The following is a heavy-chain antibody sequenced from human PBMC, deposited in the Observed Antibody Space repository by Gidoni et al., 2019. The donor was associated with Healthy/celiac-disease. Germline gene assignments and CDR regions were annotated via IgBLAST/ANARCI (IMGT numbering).Heavy chain of an antibody. CDR3: ATIAYSGYDWGGYFDY. D-gene: IGHD5-12*01. CDR1: GYTLTELS. Sequence: QVQLVQSGAEVKKPGASVKVSCKVSGYTLTELSMHWVRQAPGKGLEWMGGFEPEDGETIYAQKFQGRVTMTEDTSTDTAYMELSSLRSEDTAVYYCATIAYSGYDWGGYFDYWGQGTLVTVSS. J-gene: IGHJ4*02. V-gene: IGHV1-24*01. CDR2: FEPEDGET.